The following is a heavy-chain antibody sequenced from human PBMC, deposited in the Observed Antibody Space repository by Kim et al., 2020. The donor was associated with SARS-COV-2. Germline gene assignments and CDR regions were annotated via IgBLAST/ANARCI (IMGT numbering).Heavy chain of an antibody. V-gene: IGHV1-69*04. J-gene: IGHJ4*02. CDR1: GGTFSSYA. CDR3: AGVPTAGADSYGPMDY. CDR2: IIPILGIA. Sequence: SVKVSCKASGGTFSSYAISWVRQAPGQGLEWMGRIIPILGIANYAQKFQARVTITADKSTSTAYMELSSLRSEDTAVYYCAGVPTAGADSYGPMDYWGQGTLVTVSS. D-gene: IGHD5-18*01.